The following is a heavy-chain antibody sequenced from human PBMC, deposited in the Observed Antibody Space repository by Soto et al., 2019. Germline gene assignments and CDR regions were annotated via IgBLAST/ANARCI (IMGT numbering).Heavy chain of an antibody. V-gene: IGHV1-3*01. J-gene: IGHJ5*02. CDR2: INAGNGST. CDR1: GYTFTSYA. CDR3: ARDEYSSSRPRGGWFDP. Sequence: ASVKVTCKASGYTFTSYAMHWVRQAPGQRLEWMGWINAGNGSTKYSQKFQGRVTITRDTSASTAYMELSSLRSEDTAVYYCARDEYSSSRPRGGWFDPWGQGTPVTVSS. D-gene: IGHD6-13*01.